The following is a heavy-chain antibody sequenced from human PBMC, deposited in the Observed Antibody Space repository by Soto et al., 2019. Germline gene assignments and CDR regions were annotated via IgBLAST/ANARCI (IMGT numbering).Heavy chain of an antibody. Sequence: ASVKVSCKVSGYTLTELSMHWVRQAPGKGLEWMGGFDTEDIKTVYGQKFQGRVALTEDTSTNTAYMELTSLSSEDTAMYYCASVSGDEIFEYWGQGTLVTVSS. CDR1: GYTLTELS. D-gene: IGHD2-21*01. J-gene: IGHJ4*02. CDR2: FDTEDIKT. CDR3: ASVSGDEIFEY. V-gene: IGHV1-24*01.